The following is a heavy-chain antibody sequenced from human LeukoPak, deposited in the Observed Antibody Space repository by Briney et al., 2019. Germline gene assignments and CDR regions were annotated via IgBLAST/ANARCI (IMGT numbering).Heavy chain of an antibody. CDR3: ARRDVTTHRFDY. CDR1: GDSISSGASY. CDR2: IYHSGTS. D-gene: IGHD4-17*01. J-gene: IGHJ4*02. Sequence: SETLSLTCTVSGDSISSGASYWSWIRRPPGEGLEWIGYIYHSGTSYYNPSLRSRVTISVDTSKNQFSLNLRSVTDADTAVYYCARRDVTTHRFDYWGQGTLVTVSS. V-gene: IGHV4-30-4*01.